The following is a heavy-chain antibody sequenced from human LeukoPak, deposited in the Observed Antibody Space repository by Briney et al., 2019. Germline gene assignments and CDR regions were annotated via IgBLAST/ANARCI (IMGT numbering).Heavy chain of an antibody. J-gene: IGHJ5*02. CDR3: ARATQPGFDP. CDR1: GLTFSTYS. Sequence: GGSLRLSCGASGLTFSTYSMKWGRQAPGKGLEWVSYISSDSGARYYADTVKGRFTISRDNAKNSLYLQMNSLRAEDTAVYYCARATQPGFDPWGQGTLVTVSS. D-gene: IGHD2-15*01. V-gene: IGHV3-48*01. CDR2: ISSDSGAR.